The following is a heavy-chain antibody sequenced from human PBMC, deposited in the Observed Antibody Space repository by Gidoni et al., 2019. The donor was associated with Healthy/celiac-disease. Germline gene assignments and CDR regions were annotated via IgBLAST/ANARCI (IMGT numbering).Heavy chain of an antibody. V-gene: IGHV4-34*01. J-gene: IGHJ6*02. Sequence: QVQLQQWVAGLLKPSETLSLTCAVYGGSFSGYYWSWIRQPPGKGLEWIGEINHSGSTNYNPSLKSRVTISVDTSKNQFSLKLSSVTAADTAVYYCAGRGTVTTWRYYYGMDVWGQGTTVTVSS. CDR3: AGRGTVTTWRYYYGMDV. CDR2: INHSGST. D-gene: IGHD4-17*01. CDR1: GGSFSGYY.